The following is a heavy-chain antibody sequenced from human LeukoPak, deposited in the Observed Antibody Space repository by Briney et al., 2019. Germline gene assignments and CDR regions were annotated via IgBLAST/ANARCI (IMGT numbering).Heavy chain of an antibody. D-gene: IGHD2-15*01. J-gene: IGHJ4*02. V-gene: IGHV3-53*01. CDR1: VFTFNNNY. CDR2: IYGEGST. CDR3: AIGSYCSGGSCYPLFDY. Sequence: GGSLRLSCAASVFTFNNNYMNGVRQAPGKGLEWVSRIYGEGSTYHADSVKGRFTISRDSSKNTLFLKMNSLRAEDTAVYYCAIGSYCSGGSCYPLFDYWGRGTLVTVSS.